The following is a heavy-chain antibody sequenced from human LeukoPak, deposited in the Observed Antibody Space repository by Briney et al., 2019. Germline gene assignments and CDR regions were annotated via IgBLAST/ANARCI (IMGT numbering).Heavy chain of an antibody. CDR2: IYSSGST. J-gene: IGHJ4*02. V-gene: IGHV4-61*01. CDR1: GGSVSSGHYY. Sequence: PSETLSLTCTVSGGSVSSGHYYWSWIQQPPGKGLEWIGNIYSSGSTKYNSSLKSRVTISVDTSKNQFSLKLSSLTAADTAVYYCAGRRISYFDSWGQGTLVTVSS. CDR3: AGRRISYFDS. D-gene: IGHD2-15*01.